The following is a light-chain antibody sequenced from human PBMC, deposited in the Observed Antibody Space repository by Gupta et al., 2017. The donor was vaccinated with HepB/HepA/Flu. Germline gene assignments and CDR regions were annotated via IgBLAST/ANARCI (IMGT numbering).Light chain of an antibody. V-gene: IGKV3-20*01. Sequence: EIVLTQSPGTLSLSPGARATLSCRASQSVSSSYLAWYQQKPGQAPRLLIYGASSRATGSPDRFSCGGYETDFTLTISRRESEDFAVYYRQQDSSSTLFGQGTLVEIK. CDR1: QSVSSSY. J-gene: IGKJ5*01. CDR2: GAS. CDR3: QQDSSSTL.